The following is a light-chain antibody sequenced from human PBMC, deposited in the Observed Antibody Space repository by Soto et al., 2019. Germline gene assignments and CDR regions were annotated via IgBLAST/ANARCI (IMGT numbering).Light chain of an antibody. CDR1: SSDVGSYNL. CDR2: DVT. Sequence: QSALTQPASVSGSPGQSITLSCTGTSSDVGSYNLVSWYQQHPGKAPKLIIYDVTERPSWVSDRFSGSKSGNTASLTIAGLQAEDEADYYCCSYAGSANLRFGGGTKLTVL. CDR3: CSYAGSANLR. J-gene: IGLJ2*01. V-gene: IGLV2-23*02.